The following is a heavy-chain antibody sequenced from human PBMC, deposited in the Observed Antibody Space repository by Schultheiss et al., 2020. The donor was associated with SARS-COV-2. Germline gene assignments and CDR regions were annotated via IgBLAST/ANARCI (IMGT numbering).Heavy chain of an antibody. D-gene: IGHD6-13*01. CDR3: AKPLTGAGYNWFEP. V-gene: IGHV1-2*02. CDR1: GYTFTGYY. Sequence: ASVKVSCKASGYTFTGYYIHWVRQAPGQGLEWMGWINPNSGDTNYAQNFQGRVTMTRDTSISTVYMELSRLTSDDTAVYYCAKPLTGAGYNWFEPWGQGTLVTVSS. CDR2: INPNSGDT. J-gene: IGHJ5*02.